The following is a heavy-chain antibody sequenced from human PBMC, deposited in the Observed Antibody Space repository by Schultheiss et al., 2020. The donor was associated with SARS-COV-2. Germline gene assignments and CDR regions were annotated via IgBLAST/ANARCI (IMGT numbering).Heavy chain of an antibody. CDR2: IIPIFGTA. V-gene: IGHV1-69*05. CDR3: ARAPRGGSGWYNY. Sequence: SVKVSCKASGYTFTSYAISWVRQAPGQGLERMGGIIPIFGTANYAQKFQGRVTMTTDTSTSTAYMELSRLRSDDTAVYYCARAPRGGSGWYNYWGQGTLVTVSS. CDR1: GYTFTSYA. D-gene: IGHD6-19*01. J-gene: IGHJ4*02.